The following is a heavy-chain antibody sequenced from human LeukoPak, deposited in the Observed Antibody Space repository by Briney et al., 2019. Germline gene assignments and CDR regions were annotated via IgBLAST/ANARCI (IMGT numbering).Heavy chain of an antibody. D-gene: IGHD6-19*01. J-gene: IGHJ4*02. V-gene: IGHV3-74*01. CDR1: GFTFSNYW. Sequence: GGSLRLSCAASGFTFSNYWMLWVRQAPGKGLESVSRINTDGTVTTYADSVKGRFTVSRDNANNTMFLQMNSVRDEDTAVYYCATKQWLAPPPDSWGQGTPVTVSS. CDR3: ATKQWLAPPPDS. CDR2: INTDGTVT.